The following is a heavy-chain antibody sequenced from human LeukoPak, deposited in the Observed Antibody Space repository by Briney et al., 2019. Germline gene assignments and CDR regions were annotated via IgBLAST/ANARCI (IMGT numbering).Heavy chain of an antibody. CDR2: MSYSGST. J-gene: IGHJ4*02. CDR3: VRGMEAAAGPRHLDY. D-gene: IGHD6-13*01. Sequence: SETLSLTCTVSGVSISSSSYFWGWIRQPPGKGLEWVGSMSYSGSTYYNPSLKSRVTISVDTSKNQFSLKLSSVTAADTAVYYCVRGMEAAAGPRHLDYWGQGTLVTVSS. V-gene: IGHV4-39*01. CDR1: GVSISSSSYF.